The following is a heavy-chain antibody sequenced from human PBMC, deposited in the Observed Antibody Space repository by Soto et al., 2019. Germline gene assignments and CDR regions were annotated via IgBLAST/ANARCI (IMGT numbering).Heavy chain of an antibody. CDR1: GFTFSSYA. J-gene: IGHJ6*02. D-gene: IGHD2-2*01. CDR3: ASLGYCSSTSCYYYYYYGMDV. V-gene: IGHV3-30-3*01. CDR2: ISYDGSNK. Sequence: QVQLVESGGGVVQPGRSLRLSCAASGFTFSSYAMHWVRQAPGKGLEWVAVISYDGSNKYYADSVKGRFTISRDNSKNTLYLQMNSLRAEDTAVYYCASLGYCSSTSCYYYYYYGMDVWGQGTTVTVSS.